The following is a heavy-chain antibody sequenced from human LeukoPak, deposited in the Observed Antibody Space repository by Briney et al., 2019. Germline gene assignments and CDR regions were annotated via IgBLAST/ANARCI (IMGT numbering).Heavy chain of an antibody. V-gene: IGHV1-18*01. D-gene: IGHD3-10*01. CDR1: GGTFSSYA. J-gene: IGHJ6*03. CDR2: ISAYNGDT. Sequence: GASVKVSCKASGGTFSSYAISWVRQAPGQGLEWMGWISAYNGDTNYAQNLQGRVTMTTDTSTSTAYMELRSLRSDDTAVYYCARDAGGSETYYFRYYYYYYMDVWGKGTTVTISS. CDR3: ARDAGGSETYYFRYYYYYYMDV.